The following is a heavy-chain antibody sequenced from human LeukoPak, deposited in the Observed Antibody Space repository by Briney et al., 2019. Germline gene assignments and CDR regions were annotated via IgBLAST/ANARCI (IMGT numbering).Heavy chain of an antibody. CDR1: GFTFSDYY. CDR3: ARYCSSTSCYSWWFDP. Sequence: PGGSLRLSCAASGFTFSDYYMSWIRQAPGKGLEWVSYTSSSGSTIYYADSVKGRFTISRDNAKNSLYLQMNSLRAEDTAVYYCARYCSSTSCYSWWFDPWGQGTLVTVSS. D-gene: IGHD2-2*01. V-gene: IGHV3-11*01. CDR2: TSSSGSTI. J-gene: IGHJ5*02.